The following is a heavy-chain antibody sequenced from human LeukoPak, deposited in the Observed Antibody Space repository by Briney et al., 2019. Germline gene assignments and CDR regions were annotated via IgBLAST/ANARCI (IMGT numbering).Heavy chain of an antibody. CDR1: GGTFSSYA. J-gene: IGHJ5*02. CDR3: ARAGFTIFGVASRFDP. CDR2: IIPIFGTA. Sequence: ASVKVCCKASGGTFSSYAISWVRQAPGQGLEWMGGIIPIFGTANYAQKFQGRVTITTDESTSTAYMELSSLRSEDTAVYYCARAGFTIFGVASRFDPWGQGTLVTVSS. V-gene: IGHV1-69*05. D-gene: IGHD3-3*01.